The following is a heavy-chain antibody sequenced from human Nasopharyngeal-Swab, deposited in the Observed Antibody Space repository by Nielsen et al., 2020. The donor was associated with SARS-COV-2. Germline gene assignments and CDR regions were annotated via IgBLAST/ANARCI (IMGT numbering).Heavy chain of an antibody. D-gene: IGHD4-23*01. J-gene: IGHJ4*02. CDR1: GGSISSYY. Sequence: CTVSGGSISSYYWSWIRQPPGKGLEWIGYIYYSGSTNYNPSLKSRVTISVDTSKNQFSLKLSSVTAADTAVYYCAREDRWSSIAYWGQGTLVTVSS. CDR3: AREDRWSSIAY. V-gene: IGHV4-59*01. CDR2: IYYSGST.